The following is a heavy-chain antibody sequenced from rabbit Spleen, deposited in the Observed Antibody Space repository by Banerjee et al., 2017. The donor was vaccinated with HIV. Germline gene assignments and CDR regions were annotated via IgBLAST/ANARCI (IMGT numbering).Heavy chain of an antibody. Sequence: QSLEESGGDLVKPGASLTLTCTASGFSVSSSYYMCWVRQAPGKGLECIGCIYADRSGSTYYANWAKGRFTISRTSSTTVTLEMTSLTAADTATYFCARGSAAMTMLIIGFYLNLWGPGTLVTVS. D-gene: IGHD2-1*01. CDR3: ARGSAAMTMLIIGFYLNL. J-gene: IGHJ4*01. V-gene: IGHV1S40*01. CDR1: GFSVSSSYY. CDR2: IYADRSGST.